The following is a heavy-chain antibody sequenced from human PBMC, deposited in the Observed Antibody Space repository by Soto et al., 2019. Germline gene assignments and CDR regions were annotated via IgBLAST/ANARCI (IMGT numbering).Heavy chain of an antibody. D-gene: IGHD3-10*01. J-gene: IGHJ5*02. CDR2: FYDGGST. Sequence: SETLSLTCAVYGESLNYFYWSWIRQAPGKGLEWIGEFYDGGSTNYNPSVKSRVTISAARSSNQFSLRMTSMTAADTAVYYCARVNYYGSGNYDESWFDPWGQGTLVTVS. V-gene: IGHV4-34*01. CDR1: GESLNYFY. CDR3: ARVNYYGSGNYDESWFDP.